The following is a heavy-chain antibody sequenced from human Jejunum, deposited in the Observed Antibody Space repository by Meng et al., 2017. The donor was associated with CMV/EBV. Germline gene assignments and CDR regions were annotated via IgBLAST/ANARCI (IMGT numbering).Heavy chain of an antibody. J-gene: IGHJ4*02. Sequence: SGGSFSSTSYPWGWVRQSPGKGLEWVGSISYTGSTYYNPSLERRLTISVDRSKNQFSLRLTTATAADAAVYYCVRVDTMTTFLLDSWGPGTLVTVSS. CDR2: ISYTGST. D-gene: IGHD4-17*01. V-gene: IGHV4-39*07. CDR3: VRVDTMTTFLLDS. CDR1: GGSFSSTSYP.